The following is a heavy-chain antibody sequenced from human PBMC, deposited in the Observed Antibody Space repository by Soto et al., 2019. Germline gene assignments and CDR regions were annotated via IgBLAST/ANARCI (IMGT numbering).Heavy chain of an antibody. Sequence: EVQLVESGGGLVKPGGSLRLSCAASGFTFSNAWMSWVRQAPGKGLERVGRIKSKTDGGTTDYAAPVKGRFTISRDDSKNTLYLQMNSLKTEDTAVYYCTTGSSGWLEGAFDIWGQGTMVTVSS. V-gene: IGHV3-15*01. CDR2: IKSKTDGGTT. CDR1: GFTFSNAW. D-gene: IGHD6-19*01. J-gene: IGHJ3*02. CDR3: TTGSSGWLEGAFDI.